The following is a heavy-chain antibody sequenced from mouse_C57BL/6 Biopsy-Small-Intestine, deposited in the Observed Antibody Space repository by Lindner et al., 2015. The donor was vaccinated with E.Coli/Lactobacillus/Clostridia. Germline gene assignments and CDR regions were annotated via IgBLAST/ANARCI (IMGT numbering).Heavy chain of an antibody. CDR3: TREDYGSTYGWYFDV. D-gene: IGHD1-1*01. CDR2: ITSGSNAI. V-gene: IGHV5-17*01. J-gene: IGHJ1*03. CDR1: GFTFSDYG. Sequence: QLQESGGGLVKPGGSLKLSCAASGFTFSDYGVHWVRQAPDKGLEWVAFITSGSNAIYYADTVKGRFTISRDNAQSTLFLQMTSLRSEDTAMYYCTREDYGSTYGWYFDVWGTGTTVTVSS.